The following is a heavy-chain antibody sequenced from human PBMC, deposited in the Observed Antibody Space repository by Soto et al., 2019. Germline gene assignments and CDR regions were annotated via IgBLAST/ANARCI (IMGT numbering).Heavy chain of an antibody. J-gene: IGHJ5*02. CDR1: GFTFSDYY. CDR3: ARDPQINSDTSGYVGS. D-gene: IGHD3-22*01. V-gene: IGHV3-33*08. Sequence: PGGSLRISCTASGFTFSDYYMSWIRQAPGKGLEWVAVIWDDGSDKKYADSVKGRFTVSRDNSKNTLFLQMSSLRAEDTAVYYCARDPQINSDTSGYVGSWGPGTLVT. CDR2: IWDDGSDK.